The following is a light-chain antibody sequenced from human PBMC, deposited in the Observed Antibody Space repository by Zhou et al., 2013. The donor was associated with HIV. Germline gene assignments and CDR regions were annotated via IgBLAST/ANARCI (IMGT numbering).Light chain of an antibody. V-gene: IGKV1-5*03. CDR3: QQLDFYPRVFT. Sequence: DIQITQSPPTLSASVGDAVTITCRASQSVYYNLAWYQHRPGKAPKLLIYDASILENGVPSRFRGSGFGTEFLLTISALQPNDSATYYCQQLDFYPRVFTFGPGTKVNIK. CDR1: QSVYYN. CDR2: DAS. J-gene: IGKJ3*01.